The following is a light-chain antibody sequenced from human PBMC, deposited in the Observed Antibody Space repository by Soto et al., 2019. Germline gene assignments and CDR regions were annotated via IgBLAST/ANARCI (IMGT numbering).Light chain of an antibody. J-gene: IGLJ7*01. CDR1: SSNNGTNY. Sequence: QSVLTQPPSTSGTPGQRVTISCSGSSSNNGTNYVNWYQHLPGTAPKLLIYRNNQRPSGVPDRFSGSKSGTTASLAISGLRSEDEADYYCATLTNSRSGAVFGGGTQLTVL. CDR2: RNN. CDR3: ATLTNSRSGAV. V-gene: IGLV1-47*01.